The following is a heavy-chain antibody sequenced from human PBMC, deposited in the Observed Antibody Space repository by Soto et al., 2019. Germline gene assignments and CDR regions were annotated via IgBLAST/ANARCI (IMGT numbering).Heavy chain of an antibody. CDR1: GGSISSYY. J-gene: IGHJ4*02. Sequence: LTCTVSGGSISSYYWSWIRQPAGKGLEWIGRIYTSGSTNYNPSLKSRVTMSVDTSKNQFSLKLSSVTAADTAVYYCAREVITFGGVIVLDYWGQGTLVTVSS. D-gene: IGHD3-16*02. CDR2: IYTSGST. CDR3: AREVITFGGVIVLDY. V-gene: IGHV4-4*07.